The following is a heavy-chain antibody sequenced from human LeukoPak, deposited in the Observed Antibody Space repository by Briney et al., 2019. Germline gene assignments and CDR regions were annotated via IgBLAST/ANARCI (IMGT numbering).Heavy chain of an antibody. CDR2: IYYSGST. J-gene: IGHJ5*02. V-gene: IGHV4-59*01. D-gene: IGHD3-9*01. CDR1: GGSISSYY. CDR3: ARDRYSRFDP. Sequence: SETLSLTCTVSGGSISSYYWSWIRQPPGKGLGWIGYIYYSGSTNYNPSLKSRVTISVDTSKNQFSLKLSSVTAADTAVYYCARDRYSRFDPWGQGTLVTVSS.